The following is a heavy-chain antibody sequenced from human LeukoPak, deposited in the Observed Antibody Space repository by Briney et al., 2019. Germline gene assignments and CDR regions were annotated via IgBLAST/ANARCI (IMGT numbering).Heavy chain of an antibody. V-gene: IGHV5-51*01. D-gene: IGHD2-2*02. CDR3: ARPCCSSTTCYRSYFDY. CDR2: IDPGDSAT. CDR1: GYSFTSYW. Sequence: GESLKISCKGSGYSFTSYWIGWVRQMPGKGLEWMGIIDPGDSATRYSPSFQGQATISADKSISTAYLQWSSLKASDTAMYYCARPCCSSTTCYRSYFDYWGQGTLVTVSS. J-gene: IGHJ4*02.